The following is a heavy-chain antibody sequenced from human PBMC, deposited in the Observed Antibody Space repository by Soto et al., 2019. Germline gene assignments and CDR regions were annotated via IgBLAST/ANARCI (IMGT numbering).Heavy chain of an antibody. J-gene: IGHJ5*02. CDR2: ISGSGCST. Sequence: GGSLRLSCAASGFTFSSYAMSWVRQAPGKGLEWVSAISGSGCSTYYADSVKGRFTISRDNSKNTLYLQMNSLRAEDTAVYYCAKVWYYDILTGYSSRSLDPWGQGTLVTVSS. CDR1: GFTFSSYA. D-gene: IGHD3-9*01. V-gene: IGHV3-23*01. CDR3: AKVWYYDILTGYSSRSLDP.